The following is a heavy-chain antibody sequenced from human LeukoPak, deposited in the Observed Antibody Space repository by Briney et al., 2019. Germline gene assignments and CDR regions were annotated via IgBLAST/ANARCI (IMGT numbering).Heavy chain of an antibody. V-gene: IGHV4-59*01. D-gene: IGHD3-10*01. CDR3: ARDGDYYGSGSYYSHYYYMDV. Sequence: SETLSLTCTVSGGSISSYYWSWIRQPPGKGLEWIGYIYYSGSTNYNPSLKSRVTISVDTSKSQFSLKLSSVTAADTAVYYCARDGDYYGSGSYYSHYYYMDVWGKGTTVTVSS. J-gene: IGHJ6*03. CDR2: IYYSGST. CDR1: GGSISSYY.